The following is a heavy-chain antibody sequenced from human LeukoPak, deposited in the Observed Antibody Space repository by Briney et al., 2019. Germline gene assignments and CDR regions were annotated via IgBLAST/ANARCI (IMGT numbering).Heavy chain of an antibody. Sequence: GGSLRLSCAASGFTFSSHGMHWVRQAPGKGLEWVAVIWYDGSNKYYADSVKGRFAISRDNSKSMLFLQLNSLRAEDTALYYCARDLHYYVAMDVWGQGTTVTVSS. CDR3: ARDLHYYVAMDV. J-gene: IGHJ6*02. V-gene: IGHV3-33*01. D-gene: IGHD3-10*02. CDR1: GFTFSSHG. CDR2: IWYDGSNK.